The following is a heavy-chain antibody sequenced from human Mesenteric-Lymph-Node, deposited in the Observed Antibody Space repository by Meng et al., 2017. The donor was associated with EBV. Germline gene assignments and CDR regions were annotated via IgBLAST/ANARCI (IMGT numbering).Heavy chain of an antibody. CDR1: EFTFNSYT. CDR2: ISSSSFDI. J-gene: IGHJ4*02. D-gene: IGHD2-8*02. V-gene: IGHV3-21*01. CDR3: ARELVANTFDF. Sequence: VGSGGGLFKSGGSLRLSCGASEFTFNSYTMDWVRQAPGKGLEWVSSISSSSFDIYYADSVRGRFTISRDNAKNSLYLQMDSLRAEDTAVYYCARELVANTFDFWGQGTLVTVSS.